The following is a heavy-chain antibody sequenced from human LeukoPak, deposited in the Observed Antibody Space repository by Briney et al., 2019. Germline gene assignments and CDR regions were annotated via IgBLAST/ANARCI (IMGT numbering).Heavy chain of an antibody. V-gene: IGHV4-59*01. J-gene: IGHJ5*02. CDR1: GDSISPYF. D-gene: IGHD3-10*01. CDR3: ARDDYRGVTNFDP. CDR2: ISYTGST. Sequence: PSETLSLTCTVSGDSISPYFWSWMRQTPGKGLEWIGYISYTGSTNYNPALKSRVTISVDTSKNQFSLQLTSVTAADTAVYYCARDDYRGVTNFDPWSQGTLVTVSS.